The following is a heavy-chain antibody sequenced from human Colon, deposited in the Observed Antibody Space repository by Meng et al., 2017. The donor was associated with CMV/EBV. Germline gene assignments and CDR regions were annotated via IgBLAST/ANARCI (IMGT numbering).Heavy chain of an antibody. CDR3: ARGRPGGNHFDY. J-gene: IGHJ4*02. D-gene: IGHD4-23*01. CDR1: GFMFNTYI. CDR2: IGTAGDT. Sequence: GESLKISCAASGFMFNTYIMSWVRQAPGKGLEWVSAIGTAGDTYYPGSVKGRFTISRENAKNSLYLQMNSLRAGDTAVYYCARGRPGGNHFDYWGQGTLVTVSS. V-gene: IGHV3-13*01.